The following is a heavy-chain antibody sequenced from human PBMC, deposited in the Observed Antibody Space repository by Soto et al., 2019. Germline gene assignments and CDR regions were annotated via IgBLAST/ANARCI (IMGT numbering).Heavy chain of an antibody. Sequence: QVHLVQSGAEVQKPGASVRISCQASGYGFTTSAIHWVRQAPGQRLEWMGWINPATGDTKYSQNVRGRVTFALDTSATTAYVDLGSLSSHDTAVYYCARAAGRSKLLPYYFDPWGQGTLVTVSS. CDR2: INPATGDT. D-gene: IGHD3-10*01. V-gene: IGHV1-3*01. J-gene: IGHJ5*02. CDR3: ARAAGRSKLLPYYFDP. CDR1: GYGFTTSA.